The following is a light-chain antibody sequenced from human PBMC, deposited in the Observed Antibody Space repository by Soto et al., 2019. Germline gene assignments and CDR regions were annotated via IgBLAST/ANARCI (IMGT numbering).Light chain of an antibody. CDR2: AAS. CDR1: QSVDNKY. Sequence: EIVLSQSPGTLSLSPGDIATLSCRASQSVDNKYLSLHQQRPGQAPRILIFAASSRATGIPDRFSGSGSGTDFTLTISRLEPGDFAVYYCQQYGSSSWTFGQGTKVDIK. J-gene: IGKJ1*01. V-gene: IGKV3-20*01. CDR3: QQYGSSSWT.